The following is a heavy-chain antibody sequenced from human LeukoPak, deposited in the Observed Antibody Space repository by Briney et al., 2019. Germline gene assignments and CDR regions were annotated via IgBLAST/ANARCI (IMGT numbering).Heavy chain of an antibody. D-gene: IGHD3-10*01. CDR1: GGTFSSYA. Sequence: SVKVSCKASGGTFSSYAISWVRQAPGQGLEWMGRIIPIFGTANYAQKFQGRVTITADKSTSTAYMELSSLRSEDTAVYYCARIGYYGSGSYYNSGLDYWGQGTLVTVSS. CDR3: ARIGYYGSGSYYNSGLDY. CDR2: IIPIFGTA. J-gene: IGHJ4*02. V-gene: IGHV1-69*06.